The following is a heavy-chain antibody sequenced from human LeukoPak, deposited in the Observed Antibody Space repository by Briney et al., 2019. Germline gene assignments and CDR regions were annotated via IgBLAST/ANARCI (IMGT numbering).Heavy chain of an antibody. CDR1: GFTFSSYA. Sequence: GRSLRLSCAASGFTFSSYAMHWVRQAPGKGLEWVAVISYDGSNKYYADSVKGRFTISRDNSKNTLYLQMNSLRAEDTAVYYCASYHDSSGYCFDYWGQGTLVTVSS. J-gene: IGHJ4*02. CDR3: ASYHDSSGYCFDY. D-gene: IGHD3-22*01. V-gene: IGHV3-30-3*01. CDR2: ISYDGSNK.